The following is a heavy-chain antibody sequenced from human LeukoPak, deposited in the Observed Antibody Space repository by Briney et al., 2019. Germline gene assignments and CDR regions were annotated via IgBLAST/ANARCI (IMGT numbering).Heavy chain of an antibody. D-gene: IGHD2-2*01. J-gene: IGHJ4*02. CDR3: AKEAQGCSINSCYFDS. CDR1: GFTFSSYA. V-gene: IGHV3-30*02. CDR2: IRYDGGNK. Sequence: PGGSLRLSCAASGFTFSSYAMHWVRQAPGKGLEWVAFIRYDGGNKYYADSVKGRFTISRDNSKNTLFLQMNSLRADDTAVYYCAKEAQGCSINSCYFDSWGQGTLVTVSS.